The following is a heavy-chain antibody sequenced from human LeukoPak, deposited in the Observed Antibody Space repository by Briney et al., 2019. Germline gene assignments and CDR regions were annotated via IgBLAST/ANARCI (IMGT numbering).Heavy chain of an antibody. D-gene: IGHD3-22*01. CDR1: GFTFSSYA. CDR2: ISYDGSNK. Sequence: GRSLRLSCAASGFTFSSYAMHWVRQAPGKGLEWVAVISYDGSNKYYADSVKGRFTISRDNSKNTLYLQMNSLRAEDTAVYYCARDLYYDSSGHGYYLPFFDYWGQGTLVTVSS. CDR3: ARDLYYDSSGHGYYLPFFDY. V-gene: IGHV3-30-3*01. J-gene: IGHJ4*02.